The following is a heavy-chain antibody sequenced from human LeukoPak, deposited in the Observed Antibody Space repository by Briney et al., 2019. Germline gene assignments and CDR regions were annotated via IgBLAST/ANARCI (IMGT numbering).Heavy chain of an antibody. CDR3: ARDNEYMDV. V-gene: IGHV3-48*01. CDR2: ISSSSSTI. D-gene: IGHD1-1*01. Sequence: GGSLRLSCAASGFTFSIYSMNWVRQAPGKGLEWVSYISSSSSTIYYADSVKGRFTISRDNAKSSLYLQMNSLRAEDTAVYYCARDNEYMDVWGKGTTVTVSS. CDR1: GFTFSIYS. J-gene: IGHJ6*03.